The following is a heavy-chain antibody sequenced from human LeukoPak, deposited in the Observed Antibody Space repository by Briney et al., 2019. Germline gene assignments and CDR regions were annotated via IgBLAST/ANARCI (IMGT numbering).Heavy chain of an antibody. V-gene: IGHV3-9*01. J-gene: IGHJ6*03. CDR2: ISWNSGNI. Sequence: GGSLRLSCAASGFTFDDYAMHWVRQAPGKGLEWVSGISWNSGNIGYADSVKGRFTISRDNAKNSLYLQMNSLRAEDTAVYYCARDEVVPAAIPVLYMDVWGKGTTVTVSS. D-gene: IGHD2-2*02. CDR1: GFTFDDYA. CDR3: ARDEVVPAAIPVLYMDV.